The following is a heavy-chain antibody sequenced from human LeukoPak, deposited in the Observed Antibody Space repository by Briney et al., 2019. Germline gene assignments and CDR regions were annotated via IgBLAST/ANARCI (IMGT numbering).Heavy chain of an antibody. V-gene: IGHV3-23*01. J-gene: IGHJ4*02. D-gene: IGHD5-18*01. Sequence: GGSLRLSCTASGFTFSSYAMSWVRQAPGKGLEWVSSISPAGSNTYYADSVKGRFTISRDNSKGTLYLQMNSLRAEDTALYYCAKGARNTAPDYWGQGTLVAVSS. CDR3: AKGARNTAPDY. CDR2: ISPAGSNT. CDR1: GFTFSSYA.